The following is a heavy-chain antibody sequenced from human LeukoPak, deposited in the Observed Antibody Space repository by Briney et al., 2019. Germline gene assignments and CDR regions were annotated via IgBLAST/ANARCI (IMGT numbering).Heavy chain of an antibody. D-gene: IGHD3-22*01. CDR1: GGSISSGDYY. J-gene: IGHJ6*02. CDR3: ARDQNKYDSSGYYYYQYGMDV. Sequence: PSQTLSLTCTVSGGSISSGDYYWTWIRQPPGKGLEWIGYIYYSGNTHCNPSLKSRVSISVDTAKYQFSLNLSSVTAADTAVYYCARDQNKYDSSGYYYYQYGMDVWGQGTTVTVSS. CDR2: IYYSGNT. V-gene: IGHV4-30-4*01.